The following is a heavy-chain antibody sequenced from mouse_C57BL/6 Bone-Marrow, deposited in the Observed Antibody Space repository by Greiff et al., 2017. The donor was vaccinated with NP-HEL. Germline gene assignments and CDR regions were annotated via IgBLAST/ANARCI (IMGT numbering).Heavy chain of an antibody. CDR3: AKNSYYGSSYYWYFDV. V-gene: IGHV2-4*01. CDR1: GFSLTSYG. D-gene: IGHD1-1*01. CDR2: IWRGGST. Sequence: QVQLQQSGPGLVQPSQSLSITCTVSGFSLTSYGVHWVRQPPGKGLEWLGVIWRGGSTDYNAAFISRLSISKDNSKSQVFFKMNSLQADDTAIYYCAKNSYYGSSYYWYFDVWGTGTTVTVSS. J-gene: IGHJ1*03.